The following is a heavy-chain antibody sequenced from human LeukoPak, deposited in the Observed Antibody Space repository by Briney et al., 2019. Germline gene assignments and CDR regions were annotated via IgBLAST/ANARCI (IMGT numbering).Heavy chain of an antibody. V-gene: IGHV4-4*07. CDR3: ARDMDYYGSGSYLEGDY. D-gene: IGHD3-10*01. J-gene: IGHJ4*02. CDR2: IYYSGST. CDR1: GGSISSYY. Sequence: SETLSLTCTVSGGSISSYYWSWIRQPAGKGLEWIGRIYYSGSTYYNPSLKSRVTISVDTSKNQFSLNLSSVTAADTAVYYCARDMDYYGSGSYLEGDYWGQGTLVTVSS.